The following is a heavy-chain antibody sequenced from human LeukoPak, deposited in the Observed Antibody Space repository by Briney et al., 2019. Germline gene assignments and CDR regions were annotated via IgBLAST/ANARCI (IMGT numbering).Heavy chain of an antibody. Sequence: GGSLRLSYAASGFIVSSNYMSWVRQAPGKGLEWVSVIYSGGSTYYADSVKGRFTISRDNSKNTLYLQMNSLRVEDTAVYYCARGLMYYDSSGFGDYWGQGTLVTVSS. D-gene: IGHD3-22*01. J-gene: IGHJ4*02. CDR2: IYSGGST. CDR3: ARGLMYYDSSGFGDY. CDR1: GFIVSSNY. V-gene: IGHV3-53*01.